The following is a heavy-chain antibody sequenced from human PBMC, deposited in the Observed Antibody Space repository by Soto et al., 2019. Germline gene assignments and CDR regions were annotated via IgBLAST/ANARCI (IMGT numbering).Heavy chain of an antibody. CDR2: ISYSGST. Sequence: QVQLQESGPGLVKPSQTLSLTCTVSGGSISSGDYYWSWIRQPPGKGLEWIGYISYSGSTYYNPSLKSRVTISVDTSKNQFSLKLSSVTAADTAVYYCDRWLGYGPHFDYWGQGTLVTVSS. D-gene: IGHD5-12*01. CDR1: GGSISSGDYY. V-gene: IGHV4-30-4*01. CDR3: DRWLGYGPHFDY. J-gene: IGHJ4*02.